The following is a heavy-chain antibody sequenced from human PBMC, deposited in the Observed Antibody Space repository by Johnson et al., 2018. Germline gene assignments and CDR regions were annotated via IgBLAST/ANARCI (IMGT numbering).Heavy chain of an antibody. Sequence: QVQLVQSGAEVKKPGASVKVSCKASGYTFTSYYMHWVRQAPGQGLEWMGIINPSGGSTSSAQKFQGRVTMTRDTSTSTVYMELSSLSSEDTAVYYCARARKTYYDFWSGDGGMDVWGQGTTVTVSS. CDR1: GYTFTSYY. D-gene: IGHD3-3*01. CDR3: ARARKTYYDFWSGDGGMDV. V-gene: IGHV1-46*01. J-gene: IGHJ6*02. CDR2: INPSGGST.